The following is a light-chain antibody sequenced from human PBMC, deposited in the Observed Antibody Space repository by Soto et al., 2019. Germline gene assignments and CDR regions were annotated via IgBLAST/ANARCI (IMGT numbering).Light chain of an antibody. CDR1: QSISTW. J-gene: IGKJ1*01. Sequence: DIPMTQSPSTLSASVGDRVTITCRASQSISTWLAWYQQRPGQAPKVLIYKASTLESGVPSRFSGSGFGTEFTLTISSLQPDDSASYYCQQYNSFSWTFGQGTKVEIK. CDR2: KAS. CDR3: QQYNSFSWT. V-gene: IGKV1-5*03.